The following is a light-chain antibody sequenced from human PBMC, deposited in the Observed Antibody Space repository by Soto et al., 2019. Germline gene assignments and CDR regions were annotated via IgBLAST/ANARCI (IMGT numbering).Light chain of an antibody. CDR2: DVS. Sequence: QSVLTQPASVSGSPGQSITISCTGTSSDVGGYEYVSWYQQHPGRAPKLMIYDVSNRPSGVSNRFSGSKSGNTASLTISGLQAEDEADYYCSSYTSSTSYVFGTGTQLTVL. CDR1: SSDVGGYEY. J-gene: IGLJ1*01. CDR3: SSYTSSTSYV. V-gene: IGLV2-14*01.